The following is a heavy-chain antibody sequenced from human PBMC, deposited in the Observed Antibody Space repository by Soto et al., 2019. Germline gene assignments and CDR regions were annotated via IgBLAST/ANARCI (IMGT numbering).Heavy chain of an antibody. D-gene: IGHD3-22*01. CDR3: ARGSSGDAFDI. V-gene: IGHV4-31*03. CDR1: GGSISSGGYY. Sequence: PSETLSLTCTVSGGSISSGGYYWSWIRQHPGKGLEWIGYIYYSGSTYYNPSLKSRVTISVDTSKNQFSLKLSSVTAADTAVYYCARGSSGDAFDIWGQGTRVTVAS. J-gene: IGHJ3*02. CDR2: IYYSGST.